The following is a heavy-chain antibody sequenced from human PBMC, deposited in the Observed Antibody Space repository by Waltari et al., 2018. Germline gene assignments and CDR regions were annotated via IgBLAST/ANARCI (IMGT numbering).Heavy chain of an antibody. CDR3: ARLRDLYDSLFDP. CDR2: IYPGDYDT. CDR1: GYTFTRFW. J-gene: IGHJ5*02. Sequence: EVHLVQSGAEVKKPGESLKISCQTSGYTFTRFWIAWVRHTPGKGLEWMGIIYPGDYDTKYSPSFPGQVTLSADKSINSAYLQWNSLKTSDTAIYYCARLRDLYDSLFDPWGQGTLVTVSS. V-gene: IGHV5-51*03. D-gene: IGHD3-22*01.